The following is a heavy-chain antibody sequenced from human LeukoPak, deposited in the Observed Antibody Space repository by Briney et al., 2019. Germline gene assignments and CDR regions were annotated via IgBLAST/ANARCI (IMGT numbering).Heavy chain of an antibody. V-gene: IGHV1-2*02. D-gene: IGHD3-22*01. CDR2: INPNSGGT. Sequence: ASVKVSCKASGHTFTGYYMHWVRQAPGQGLEWMGWINPNSGGTNYAQKFQGRVTMTRDTSISTAYMELSRLRSDDTAVYYCARDRGSLVITDWYFDLWGRGTLVTVSS. J-gene: IGHJ2*01. CDR1: GHTFTGYY. CDR3: ARDRGSLVITDWYFDL.